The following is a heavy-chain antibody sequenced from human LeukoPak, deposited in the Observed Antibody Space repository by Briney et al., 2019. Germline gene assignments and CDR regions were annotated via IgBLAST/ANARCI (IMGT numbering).Heavy chain of an antibody. CDR3: AKVVGTGTTLTDY. V-gene: IGHV3-21*04. CDR2: ISTRSDYI. Sequence: KPGGSLRLSCAASQFTFSDYTMNWVRRAPGKGLEWVSSISTRSDYIYYAESVKGRFTISRDNAKNSLYLQMNSLRAEDTAVYYCAKVVGTGTTLTDYWGQGTLVTVSS. J-gene: IGHJ4*02. D-gene: IGHD1-1*01. CDR1: QFTFSDYT.